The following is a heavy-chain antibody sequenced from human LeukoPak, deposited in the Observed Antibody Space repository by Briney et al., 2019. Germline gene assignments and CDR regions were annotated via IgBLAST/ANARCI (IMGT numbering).Heavy chain of an antibody. CDR3: ARRPYSSSWPFNY. Sequence: SETLSLTCAVYGGSFSGYYWSWIRQPPGKGLEWIGEINLGRSTNYNPSLKSRVTISVDTSKNQFSLKLTSVTAADTAVYYCARRPYSSSWPFNYWGQGTVVTVSS. V-gene: IGHV4-34*01. D-gene: IGHD6-13*01. CDR1: GGSFSGYY. CDR2: INLGRST. J-gene: IGHJ4*02.